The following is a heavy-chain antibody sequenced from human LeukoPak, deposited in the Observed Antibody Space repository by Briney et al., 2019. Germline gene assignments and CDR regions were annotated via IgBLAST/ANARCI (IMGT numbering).Heavy chain of an antibody. CDR1: GFTFDDYA. CDR3: ANLDY. J-gene: IGHJ4*02. Sequence: GGSLRLSCAASGFTFDDYAMHWVRQAPGKGLEWDSLISGDGGSTYYADSVKGRFTIFRDNSKNSLYLQMNSLRTEDTALYYCANLDYWGQGTLVTVSS. CDR2: ISGDGGST. V-gene: IGHV3-43*02.